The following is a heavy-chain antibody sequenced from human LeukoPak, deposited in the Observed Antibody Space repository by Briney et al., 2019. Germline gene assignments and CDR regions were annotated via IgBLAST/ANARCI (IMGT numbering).Heavy chain of an antibody. Sequence: PGGSLRLSCAASGFTFSSYEMNWVRQGPGKGLEWVSYISSSGSTMYYADSVKGRFTISRDNAKNSLYLQMNSLRAEDTALYYCARDRGSTMVRSFDAWGQGTMVTVSS. CDR2: ISSSGSTM. D-gene: IGHD4/OR15-4a*01. J-gene: IGHJ3*01. CDR3: ARDRGSTMVRSFDA. CDR1: GFTFSSYE. V-gene: IGHV3-48*03.